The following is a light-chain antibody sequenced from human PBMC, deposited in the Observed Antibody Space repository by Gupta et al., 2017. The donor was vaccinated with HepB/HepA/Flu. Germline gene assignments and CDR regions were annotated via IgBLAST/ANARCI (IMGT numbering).Light chain of an antibody. J-gene: IGLJ2*01. Sequence: QSALTQPSSVSGSPLQSVTISCTGPSRAVGGYNYVSWYQQHPGKAPKLMIYDVSNRPSGVANRFSGSKSGNTAALTISGLQAGDEADYYCSAYTRSSTLGVVFGGGTKLTVL. V-gene: IGLV2-14*03. CDR3: SAYTRSSTLGVV. CDR2: DVS. CDR1: SRAVGGYNY.